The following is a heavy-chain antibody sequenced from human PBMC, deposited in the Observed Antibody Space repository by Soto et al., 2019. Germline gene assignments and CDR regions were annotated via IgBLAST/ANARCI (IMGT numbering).Heavy chain of an antibody. Sequence: GGSLRLSCAASGLTFSGYAMSWVRQAPGKGLEWVSAISGSGGSTNYADSVKGRFTISRDNSKNTLYLQMNSLRAEDTAVYYCAKVGSPIQYYFDYWGQGTLVTAPQ. D-gene: IGHD3-10*01. CDR2: ISGSGGST. J-gene: IGHJ4*02. V-gene: IGHV3-23*01. CDR3: AKVGSPIQYYFDY. CDR1: GLTFSGYA.